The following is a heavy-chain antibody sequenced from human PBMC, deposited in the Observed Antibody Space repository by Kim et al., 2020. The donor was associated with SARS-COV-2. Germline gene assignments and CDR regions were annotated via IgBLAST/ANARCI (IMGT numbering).Heavy chain of an antibody. J-gene: IGHJ4*02. Sequence: GGSLRLSCAASGFTFSRSWMNWVRQTTGKGLEWVANIKNDGNEKNYVDSVKGRFTISRDNSENSVYLQMNSLRAEDTAVYYCVKALGSRPEGYWGQGTLVTVSS. V-gene: IGHV3-7*01. CDR2: IKNDGNEK. D-gene: IGHD2-2*01. CDR3: VKALGSRPEGY. CDR1: GFTFSRSW.